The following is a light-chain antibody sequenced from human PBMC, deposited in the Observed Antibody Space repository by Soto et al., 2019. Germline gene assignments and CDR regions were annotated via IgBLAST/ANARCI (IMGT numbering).Light chain of an antibody. Sequence: DIQMTQSPSSLSASVGDRVTITCRASQSINTFLNWYQQKPGKAPQLLIFAASYLQSGVPARVSGSGSGTDFTLTVTSLQPEDFATYYCQRSSIIPFTFGPGTKVDIK. CDR1: QSINTF. J-gene: IGKJ3*01. CDR3: QRSSIIPFT. V-gene: IGKV1-39*01. CDR2: AAS.